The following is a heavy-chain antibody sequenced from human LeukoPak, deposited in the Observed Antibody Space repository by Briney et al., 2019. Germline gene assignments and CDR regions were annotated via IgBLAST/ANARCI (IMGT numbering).Heavy chain of an antibody. Sequence: ASVKVSCKASGYTFTSYAISWVRPAPGQGLAWMGRIIPILGIANYAQKFQGRVTITADKSTSTAYMELSSLRSEDTAVYYCAREHDSSGYRGRGYFDYWGQGTLVTVSS. CDR1: GYTFTSYA. J-gene: IGHJ4*02. D-gene: IGHD3-22*01. CDR2: IIPILGIA. CDR3: AREHDSSGYRGRGYFDY. V-gene: IGHV1-69*04.